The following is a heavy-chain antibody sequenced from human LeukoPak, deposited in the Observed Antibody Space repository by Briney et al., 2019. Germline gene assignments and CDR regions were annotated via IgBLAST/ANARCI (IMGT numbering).Heavy chain of an antibody. Sequence: GGSLRLSCAASGFTFSSYGMHWVRQAPGKGLEWVAFIRSDGSNKYYTDSVKGRFTISRDKSKNTPYLQMNSLRAEDTAVYYCAKGPAILITPFDYWGQGTLVTVSS. D-gene: IGHD3-16*01. CDR2: IRSDGSNK. CDR1: GFTFSSYG. V-gene: IGHV3-30*02. J-gene: IGHJ4*02. CDR3: AKGPAILITPFDY.